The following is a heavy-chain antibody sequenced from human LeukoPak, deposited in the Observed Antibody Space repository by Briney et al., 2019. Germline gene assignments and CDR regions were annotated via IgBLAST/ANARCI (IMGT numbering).Heavy chain of an antibody. CDR2: INHRGST. CDR1: GGSFSGYY. J-gene: IGHJ4*02. Sequence: PSETLSLTCAVYGGSFSGYYWSWIRQPPGKGLEWIGEINHRGSTNYNPSLKSRVTMSVDTSKNQFSLKLSSVTAADTAACYCAREFSSGWLGYFDYWGQGTLVTVSS. V-gene: IGHV4-34*01. CDR3: AREFSSGWLGYFDY. D-gene: IGHD6-19*01.